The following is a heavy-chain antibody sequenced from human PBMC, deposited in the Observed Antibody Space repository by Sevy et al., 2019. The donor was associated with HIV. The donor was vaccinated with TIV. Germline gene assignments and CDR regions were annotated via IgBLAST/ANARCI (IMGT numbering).Heavy chain of an antibody. CDR3: AKESGLYYDYWSGHDAIDI. Sequence: GGSLRLSCAASGLNFSSYAMHWVRQAPGKGLEWVAVISYAGSSKYYGDTVKGRFTISRDNSKNTLFLQIDSLRAEDTAVYYCAKESGLYYDYWSGHDAIDIWGQGTMVTVSS. V-gene: IGHV3-30*18. CDR2: ISYAGSSK. J-gene: IGHJ3*02. D-gene: IGHD3-3*01. CDR1: GLNFSSYA.